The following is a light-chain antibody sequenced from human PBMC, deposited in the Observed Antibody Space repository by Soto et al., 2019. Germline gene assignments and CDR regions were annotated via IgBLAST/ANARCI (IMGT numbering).Light chain of an antibody. J-gene: IGKJ1*01. V-gene: IGKV1-27*01. CDR3: QKYLSALWT. CDR2: SAS. Sequence: DIQMTQSPSSLSASVGDRVTITCRASQGISNYLAWYQQKPGKVPQLLIYSASVLQSGVPSRFSGSGSETDFTLTIGSLQPEDVATYYCQKYLSALWTFGQGTKVEIK. CDR1: QGISNY.